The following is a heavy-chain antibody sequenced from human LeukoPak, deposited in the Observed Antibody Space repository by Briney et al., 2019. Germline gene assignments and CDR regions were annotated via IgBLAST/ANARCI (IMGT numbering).Heavy chain of an antibody. CDR3: ARGCSGGSCYFFYYYMDV. V-gene: IGHV1-46*01. J-gene: IGHJ6*03. D-gene: IGHD2-15*01. Sequence: ASVKVSCKASGGTFSSYAISWVRQAPGQGLEWMGIINPSGGSTSYAQKFQGRVTMTRDMSTSTVYMELSSLRSEDTAVYYCARGCSGGSCYFFYYYMDVWGKGTTVTVSS. CDR1: GGTFSSYA. CDR2: INPSGGST.